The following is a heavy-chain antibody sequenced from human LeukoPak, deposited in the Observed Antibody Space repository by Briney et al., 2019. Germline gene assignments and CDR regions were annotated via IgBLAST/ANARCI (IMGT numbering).Heavy chain of an antibody. J-gene: IGHJ6*03. Sequence: SETLSLTCAVYGGSFSGYYWSWIRQPPGKGLEWIGEINHSGSTYYNPSLKSRVTISVDTSKNQFSLKLSSVTAADTAVYYCARRDYYYYYMDVWGKGTTVTISS. CDR1: GGSFSGYY. CDR3: ARRDYYYYYMDV. V-gene: IGHV4-34*01. CDR2: INHSGST.